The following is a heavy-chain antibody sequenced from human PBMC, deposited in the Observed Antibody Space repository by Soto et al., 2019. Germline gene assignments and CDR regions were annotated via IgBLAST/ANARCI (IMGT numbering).Heavy chain of an antibody. D-gene: IGHD3-10*01. J-gene: IGHJ3*02. V-gene: IGHV3-21*01. CDR1: GFTFSSYS. CDR3: ASPIIIPGDAFDI. Sequence: GGSLRLSCAASGFTFSSYSMNWVRQAPGKGLEWVSSISSSSYIYYADSVKGRFTISRDNAKNSLYLQMNSLRAEDTAVYYCASPIIIPGDAFDIWGQGTMVTVSS. CDR2: ISSSSYI.